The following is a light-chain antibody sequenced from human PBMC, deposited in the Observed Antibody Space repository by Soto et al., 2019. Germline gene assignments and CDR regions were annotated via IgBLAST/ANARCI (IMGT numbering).Light chain of an antibody. Sequence: DIVLTQSPGILSLSPGERATLSCRASQSVSSSYLAWYQQKPGQAPRLLIYGASSRATGIPDRFSGSGSETDFSLAISRLEPEDFAVYYCQQYGSSPPWAFGQGTKVEIK. CDR1: QSVSSSY. CDR2: GAS. CDR3: QQYGSSPPWA. J-gene: IGKJ1*01. V-gene: IGKV3-20*01.